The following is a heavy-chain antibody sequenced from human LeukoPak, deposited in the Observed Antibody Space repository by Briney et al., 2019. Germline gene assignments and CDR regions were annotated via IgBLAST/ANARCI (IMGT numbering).Heavy chain of an antibody. Sequence: GGSLRLSCAASGFTFSNYAMSWVRQAPGKGLEWVSTISGSGDSTYYADSVKGRFTISRDNSKNTLHLQVNSLRAENTAVYYCAKSGDGAAFFQHWGQGTLVTVSS. CDR2: ISGSGDST. V-gene: IGHV3-23*01. J-gene: IGHJ1*01. CDR1: GFTFSNYA. CDR3: AKSGDGAAFFQH. D-gene: IGHD4/OR15-4a*01.